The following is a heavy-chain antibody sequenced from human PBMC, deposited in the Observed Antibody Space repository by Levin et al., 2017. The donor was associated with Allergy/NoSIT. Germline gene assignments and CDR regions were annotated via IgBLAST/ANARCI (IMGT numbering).Heavy chain of an antibody. CDR3: ARGPQWLVRFPGNFDY. Sequence: SETLSLTCTVSGGSISSYYWSWIRQPPGKGLEWIGYIYYSGSTNYNPSLKSRVTISVDTSKNQFSLKLSSVTAADTAVYYCARGPQWLVRFPGNFDYWGQGTLVTVSS. CDR2: IYYSGST. D-gene: IGHD6-19*01. J-gene: IGHJ4*02. V-gene: IGHV4-59*01. CDR1: GGSISSYY.